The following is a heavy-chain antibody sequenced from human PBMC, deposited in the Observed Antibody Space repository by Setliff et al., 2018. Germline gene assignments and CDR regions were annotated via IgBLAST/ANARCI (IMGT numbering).Heavy chain of an antibody. J-gene: IGHJ5*02. D-gene: IGHD3-22*01. Sequence: SVKVSCKASGGSFSDYAIIWVRQAPGQGPEWMGGIIPIYGPTNNAEKFQGRVTFSADESMSTVYMELSSLTSADTALYYCARDALYDSNDRNSYYGNWLDPWGQGALVTVSS. CDR1: GGSFSDYA. CDR3: ARDALYDSNDRNSYYGNWLDP. V-gene: IGHV1-69*13. CDR2: IIPIYGPT.